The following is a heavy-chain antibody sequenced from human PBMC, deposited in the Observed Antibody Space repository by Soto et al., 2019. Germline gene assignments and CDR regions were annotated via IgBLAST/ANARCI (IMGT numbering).Heavy chain of an antibody. Sequence: QVQLVESGGGVVQPGRSLRLSCAASGFTFSSYAMHWVRQAPGKGLVWVAVISYDGSNKYYADSVKGRFTIARDNSKNTLYLQMNSLRAEDTAVYYCARDRGVVAAPLLDYWGQGTLVTVSS. CDR2: ISYDGSNK. CDR1: GFTFSSYA. J-gene: IGHJ4*02. V-gene: IGHV3-30-3*01. CDR3: ARDRGVVAAPLLDY. D-gene: IGHD2-15*01.